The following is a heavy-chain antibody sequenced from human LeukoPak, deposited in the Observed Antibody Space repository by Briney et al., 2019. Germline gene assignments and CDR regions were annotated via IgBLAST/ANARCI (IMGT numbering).Heavy chain of an antibody. CDR2: IYSASST. CDR1: GFIASSNY. V-gene: IGHV3-53*01. D-gene: IGHD2-15*01. CDR3: ATGGRSGVAFES. J-gene: IGHJ4*02. Sequence: TGGSLRLSCTASGFIASSNYMSWVRQAPGKGLEWVSLIYSASSTYYADSVMGRSTISRDKSNNTLYLQMNSLRAEDTAVYYCATGGRSGVAFESWGQGTLVTVSS.